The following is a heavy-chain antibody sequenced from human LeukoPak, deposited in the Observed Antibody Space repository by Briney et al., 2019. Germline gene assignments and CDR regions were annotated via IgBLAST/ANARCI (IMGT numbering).Heavy chain of an antibody. CDR1: GGSILSTNW. CDR2: VHLSGAS. V-gene: IGHV4-4*02. CDR3: ARGSGAFSPFGF. J-gene: IGHJ4*02. D-gene: IGHD1-26*01. Sequence: SGTLSFTCAVSGGSILSTNWWSWVRQPPGKGLEWIGEVHLSGASNYNPSLKSRVSMSIDKSRNHLSLELTSVTAADTAIYYCARGSGAFSPFGFWGQGTLVTVSS.